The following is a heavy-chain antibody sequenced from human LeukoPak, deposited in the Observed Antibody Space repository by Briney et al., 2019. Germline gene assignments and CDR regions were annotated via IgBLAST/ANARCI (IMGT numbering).Heavy chain of an antibody. V-gene: IGHV4-34*01. CDR3: ARGSPASCSGYDCLDY. CDR2: IDHSGST. D-gene: IGHD5-12*01. CDR1: GGSFSGYY. Sequence: SETLSLTCAVYGGSFSGYYWSWIRQPPGKGLEWIGEIDHSGSTNYNPSLKSRVTISVDTSKNQFSLKLSSVTAADTAVYYCARGSPASCSGYDCLDYWGQGTLVTVSS. J-gene: IGHJ4*02.